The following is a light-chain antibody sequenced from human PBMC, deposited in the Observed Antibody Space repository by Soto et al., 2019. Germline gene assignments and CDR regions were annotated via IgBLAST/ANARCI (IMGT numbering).Light chain of an antibody. V-gene: IGLV2-8*01. CDR2: EVS. CDR1: SSDVGGYNY. CDR3: ISYAGSDNFV. J-gene: IGLJ1*01. Sequence: QSALTQSPSASGSPGQSVTISCTGTSSDVGGYNYVSWYQQHPGKAPQLMIYEVSKRPSGVPDRFSGSKSGNTASLTVSGLQADDEADYYCISYAGSDNFVFGTGTKVTVL.